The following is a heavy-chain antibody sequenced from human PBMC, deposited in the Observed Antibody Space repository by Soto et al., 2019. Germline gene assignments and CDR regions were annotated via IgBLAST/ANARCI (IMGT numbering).Heavy chain of an antibody. J-gene: IGHJ6*02. CDR3: AMLGGLYGGSNDMDV. CDR2: IRRKANSYTT. V-gene: IGHV3-72*01. CDR1: GLIFSDYH. D-gene: IGHD6-19*01. Sequence: EVQLVESGGGLVQPGGSLRLSCAASGLIFSDYHMHWVRQAPGKGLEWVGRIRRKANSYTTEYAASVKSRFTISTEDSKITMYLQMNSLKTEDTAVYYCAMLGGLYGGSNDMDVWGQGTMVTVSS.